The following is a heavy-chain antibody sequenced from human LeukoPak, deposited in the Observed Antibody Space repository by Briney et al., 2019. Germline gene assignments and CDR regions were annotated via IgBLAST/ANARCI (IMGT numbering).Heavy chain of an antibody. CDR3: AKKFPGGGQWFGELSLLGT. CDR2: ISGSGGST. Sequence: AGGSLRLSCAASGFTFSSYAMSWVRQAPGKGLEWVSAISGSGGSTYYADSVKGRFTISRDNSKNTLYLQMNSLRAEDTAVYYCAKKFPGGGQWFGELSLLGTWGQGTLVTVSS. J-gene: IGHJ5*02. V-gene: IGHV3-23*01. CDR1: GFTFSSYA. D-gene: IGHD3-10*01.